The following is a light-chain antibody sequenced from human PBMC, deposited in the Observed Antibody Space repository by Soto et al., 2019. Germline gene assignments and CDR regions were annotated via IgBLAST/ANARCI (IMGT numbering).Light chain of an antibody. CDR2: DVN. CDR1: SSDIGVYNF. V-gene: IGLV2-14*01. J-gene: IGLJ2*01. CDR3: SSYATSTV. Sequence: QSALTQPASVSGSPGQSITISCTGTSSDIGVYNFVSWYQQHPGKAPKLMIYDVNLRPSGVSDRFSGSKSGNTASLTISGLQAEDEAHYYCSSYATSTVFGGGTKVTAL.